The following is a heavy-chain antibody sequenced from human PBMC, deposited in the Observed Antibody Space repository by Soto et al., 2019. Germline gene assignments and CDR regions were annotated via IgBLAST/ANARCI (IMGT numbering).Heavy chain of an antibody. Sequence: EAQLSESGGDSVQPGGSLRLSCGASGFTFSTHAMSWVRRFPGKGLQWASASSGSGDRTYYADSVKGRFTISRDNCRNMLYLQMNSLSTEDTTIYHCVKDWSGDKCPCMDVWGPGTTVTVSS. CDR3: VKDWSGDKCPCMDV. CDR2: SSGSGDRT. D-gene: IGHD3-3*01. CDR1: GFTFSTHA. J-gene: IGHJ6*02. V-gene: IGHV3-23*01.